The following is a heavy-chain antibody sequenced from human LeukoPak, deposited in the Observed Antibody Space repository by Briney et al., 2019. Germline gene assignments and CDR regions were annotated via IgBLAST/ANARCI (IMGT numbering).Heavy chain of an antibody. J-gene: IGHJ5*02. CDR3: AREGLNMVRGVIPKEAWGWFDP. CDR2: IYYSGRT. Sequence: PSETLSLTCAVSGGSISSNSYYWGWIRQPPGKGLEWVGEIYYSGRTNYNPSLKNRVTMSVDTSKNQFSLKLSSVTAADTAVYYCAREGLNMVRGVIPKEAWGWFDPWGQGTLVTVSS. D-gene: IGHD3-10*01. V-gene: IGHV4-39*07. CDR1: GGSISSNSYY.